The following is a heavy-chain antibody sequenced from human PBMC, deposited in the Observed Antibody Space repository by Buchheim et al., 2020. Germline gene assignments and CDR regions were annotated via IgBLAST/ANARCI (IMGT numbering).Heavy chain of an antibody. D-gene: IGHD3-10*01. CDR1: GGSISSSSSY. CDR3: ARLARGGWF. J-gene: IGHJ4*02. Sequence: QLQLQESGPGLVKPSETLSLTCTVSGGSISSSSSYWGGIRQPPGEGLEWMGSIYYSGSTYYNPSLKSRVTISVDTSKNQFSLKLRSVPAADTAVYYCARLARGGWFWGQGTL. CDR2: IYYSGST. V-gene: IGHV4-39*01.